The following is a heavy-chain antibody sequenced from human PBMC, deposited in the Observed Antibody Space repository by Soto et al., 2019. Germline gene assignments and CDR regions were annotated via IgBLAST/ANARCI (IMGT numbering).Heavy chain of an antibody. CDR1: GYTFTGYY. V-gene: IGHV1-2*04. Sequence: GASVKVSCKASGYTFTGYYMHWVRQAPGQGLEWMGWINPNSGGTNYAQKFQGWVTMTRDTSISTAYMELSRLRSDDTAVYYCARGIVTDYGDSSDAFDIWGQGTMVTVS. D-gene: IGHD4-17*01. J-gene: IGHJ3*02. CDR2: INPNSGGT. CDR3: ARGIVTDYGDSSDAFDI.